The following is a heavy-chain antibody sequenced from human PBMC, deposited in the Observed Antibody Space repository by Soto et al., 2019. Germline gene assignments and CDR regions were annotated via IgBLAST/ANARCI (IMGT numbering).Heavy chain of an antibody. J-gene: IGHJ4*02. CDR2: IIPIFGTT. CDR3: ARPRTTATTKGYDY. CDR1: GGTFSSYP. Sequence: QVQLVQSGAEVKKPGSSVRVSCKASGGTFSSYPIGWVRQAPGQGLEGMGVIIPIFGTTNYAQRFQGRVTISADKSTSTAYMELSSLRSEDTAVYFCARPRTTATTKGYDYWGQGTLFTFSS. V-gene: IGHV1-69*06. D-gene: IGHD1-1*01.